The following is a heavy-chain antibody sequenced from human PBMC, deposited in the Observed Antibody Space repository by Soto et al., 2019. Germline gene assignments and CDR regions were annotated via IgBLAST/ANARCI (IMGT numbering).Heavy chain of an antibody. CDR1: GGSFSGYY. D-gene: IGHD6-25*01. J-gene: IGHJ3*02. CDR3: ARACLLQRPDAFDI. CDR2: INHSGST. Sequence: SETLSLTCAVDGGSFSGYYWSWILQPPGKGLEWIGEINHSGSTNYNPSLKSRVTISVDTSKNQFSLKLSSVTAADTAVYYCARACLLQRPDAFDIWGQGTMVTVSS. V-gene: IGHV4-34*01.